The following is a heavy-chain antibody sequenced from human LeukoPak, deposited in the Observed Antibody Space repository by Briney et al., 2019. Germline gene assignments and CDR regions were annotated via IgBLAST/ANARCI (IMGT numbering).Heavy chain of an antibody. D-gene: IGHD4-17*01. Sequence: ASETLSLTCTVSGGSISGSSYYWAWIRQPPGKGLEWIGSGFYSGSAYYSPSLKSRVTISVDTSKNQFSLNLSSVTAADTAVYYCARLRGAMTPVTSDFDYWGQGTLVTVSS. CDR3: ARLRGAMTPVTSDFDY. CDR1: GGSISGSSYY. V-gene: IGHV4-39*01. J-gene: IGHJ4*02. CDR2: GFYSGSA.